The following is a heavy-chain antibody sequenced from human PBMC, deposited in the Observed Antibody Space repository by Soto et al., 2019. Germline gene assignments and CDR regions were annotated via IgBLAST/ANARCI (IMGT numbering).Heavy chain of an antibody. D-gene: IGHD2-8*01. Sequence: VQLVQSGAELKKPGASVNISCKASGFTFSNTLINWVRQGPGQRLEWMGWISPANVKTSYSDTFQGRVTISSISSATTAYVELRGLTSDDTAVYYCSRDMVFVAPRANDAVAVWGQGTMISVSS. CDR3: SRDMVFVAPRANDAVAV. CDR2: ISPANVKT. CDR1: GFTFSNTL. J-gene: IGHJ3*01. V-gene: IGHV1-3*01.